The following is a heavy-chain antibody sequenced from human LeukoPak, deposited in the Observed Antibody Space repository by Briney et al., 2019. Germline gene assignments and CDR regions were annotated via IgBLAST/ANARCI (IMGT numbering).Heavy chain of an antibody. Sequence: GGSLRLSCAASGFTFSSYAMSWVRQAPGKGLEWMGRIIPILGIANYAQKFQGRVTITADKSTSTAYMELSSLRSEDTAVYYCASTTQIGGTVVTTDWGQGTLVTVSS. CDR3: ASTTQIGGTVVTTD. CDR2: IIPILGIA. J-gene: IGHJ4*02. D-gene: IGHD4-23*01. V-gene: IGHV1-69*04. CDR1: GFTFSSYA.